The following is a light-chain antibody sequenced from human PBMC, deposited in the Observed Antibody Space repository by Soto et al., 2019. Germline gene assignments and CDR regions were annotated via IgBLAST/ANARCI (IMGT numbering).Light chain of an antibody. Sequence: EIVLTQSPGTLSLSPGERATLSCRASQSVSSSYLAWYQQKPGQAPRLLIYGASSRATVIPDRFSGSGSGTDFAVTISRLESEDSPVYYCELYRSSPSFTFGPVNKVDI. CDR2: GAS. CDR3: ELYRSSPSFT. J-gene: IGKJ3*01. V-gene: IGKV3-20*01. CDR1: QSVSSSY.